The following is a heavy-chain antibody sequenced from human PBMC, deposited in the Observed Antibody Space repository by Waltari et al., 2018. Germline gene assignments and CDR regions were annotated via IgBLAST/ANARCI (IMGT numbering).Heavy chain of an antibody. Sequence: QVQLVESGGGLVKPGGSLRLSCAASGFTLSDFNMSWIRKAPGKGLEWVSYISSSVSTIVYADSFKGRFTISRDNAKNSLYLQMSSLRLEDTAVYYCATGGDYDEYALHYFRGLDVWGQGTTVIVAS. CDR3: ATGGDYDEYALHYFRGLDV. CDR2: ISSSVSTI. J-gene: IGHJ6*02. D-gene: IGHD4-17*01. CDR1: GFTLSDFN. V-gene: IGHV3-11*01.